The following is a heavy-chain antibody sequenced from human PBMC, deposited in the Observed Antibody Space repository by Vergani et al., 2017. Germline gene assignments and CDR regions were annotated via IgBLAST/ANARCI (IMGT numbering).Heavy chain of an antibody. Sequence: QVQLVESGGGVVQPGRSLRLSCAASGFRLSSHGMNWVRQALGKGLEWVAVIWYDGSNKYYAESVKGRCTISRDNTQNTVNLQVNSLRVDDTAVYYCARRSPSAAAEPYWFDPWGQGTLVTVSS. D-gene: IGHD6-13*01. CDR3: ARRSPSAAAEPYWFDP. CDR1: GFRLSSHG. J-gene: IGHJ5*02. V-gene: IGHV3-33*01. CDR2: IWYDGSNK.